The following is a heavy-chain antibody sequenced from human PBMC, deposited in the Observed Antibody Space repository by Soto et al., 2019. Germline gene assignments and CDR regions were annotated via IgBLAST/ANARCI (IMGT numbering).Heavy chain of an antibody. CDR2: INAGNGNT. Sequence: QFQLVQSGAEVKKPGASVKVSCKASGYTFTSYAMHWVRQAPGQRLEWMGWINAGNGNTKYSQKFHGRVTITRDTSASTAYMELSSLRSEDTAVYYCARDIGRGDYSSYWYFDLWGRGTLVTVSS. V-gene: IGHV1-3*01. CDR3: ARDIGRGDYSSYWYFDL. CDR1: GYTFTSYA. D-gene: IGHD4-4*01. J-gene: IGHJ2*01.